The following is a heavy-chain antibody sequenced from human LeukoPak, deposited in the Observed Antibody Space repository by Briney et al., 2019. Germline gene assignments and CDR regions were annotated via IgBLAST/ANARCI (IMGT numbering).Heavy chain of an antibody. CDR2: RSNDII. CDR1: GFTFSTFS. V-gene: IGHV3-48*01. D-gene: IGHD3-10*01. J-gene: IGHJ4*03. CDR3: ARDLSWSFDY. Sequence: GGSLRLSCAASGFTFSTFSMNWIRQAPGKGLEWISYRSNDIIRYAYSVKGRFIISRDNAKNSLYLQMNSLRAEDTAVYYCARDLSWSFDYSGHGALVTVSS.